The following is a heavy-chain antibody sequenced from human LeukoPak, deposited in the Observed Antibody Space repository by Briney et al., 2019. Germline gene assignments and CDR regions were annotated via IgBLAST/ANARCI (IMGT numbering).Heavy chain of an antibody. J-gene: IGHJ5*02. CDR2: IYYSGST. Sequence: PSETLSLTCTVSGGSISSSSYYWGWIRQPPGKGLEWIGSIYYSGSTYYNPSLKSRVTISVDTSKNQFSLKLSSVTAADTAVYYCARFFYDILTGPSSSNWFDPWGQGTLVTVSS. CDR1: GGSISSSSYY. CDR3: ARFFYDILTGPSSSNWFDP. D-gene: IGHD3-9*01. V-gene: IGHV4-39*01.